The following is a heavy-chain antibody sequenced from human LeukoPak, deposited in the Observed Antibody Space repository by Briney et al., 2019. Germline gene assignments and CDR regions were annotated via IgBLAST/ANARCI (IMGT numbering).Heavy chain of an antibody. CDR3: AARGSNSGTFDI. CDR2: IYTSGGT. V-gene: IGHV4-61*02. J-gene: IGHJ3*02. Sequence: SETLSLTCTVSGGSITNLNYYWTWIRQPVGRRLEWIGRIYTSGGTDYNPSLKARATLSVDKSKNQFSLNLASLTAADTALYYCAARGSNSGTFDIWGPGTFVTVSS. CDR1: GGSITNLNYY. D-gene: IGHD4-23*01.